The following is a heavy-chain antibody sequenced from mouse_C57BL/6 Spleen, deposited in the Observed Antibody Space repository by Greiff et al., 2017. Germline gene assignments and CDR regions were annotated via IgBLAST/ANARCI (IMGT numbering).Heavy chain of an antibody. CDR3: ARESGDSSGYYFDY. V-gene: IGHV5-16*01. J-gene: IGHJ2*01. CDR2: INYDGSST. D-gene: IGHD3-2*02. Sequence: EVQVVESEGGLVQPGSSMKLSCTASGFTFSDYYMAWVRQVPEKGLEWVANINYDGSSTYYLDSLKSRFIISRDNAKNILYLQMSSLKSEDTATYYCARESGDSSGYYFDYWGQGTTLTVSS. CDR1: GFTFSDYY.